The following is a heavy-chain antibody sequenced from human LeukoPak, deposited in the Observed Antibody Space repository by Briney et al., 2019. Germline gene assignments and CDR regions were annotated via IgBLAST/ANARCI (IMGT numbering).Heavy chain of an antibody. V-gene: IGHV4-34*01. CDR2: INHSGST. CDR3: ARHIVVVPAAMRPYYSDY. D-gene: IGHD2-2*01. Sequence: SETLSLTCAVYGGSFSGYYWSWIRQPPGKGLEWIGEINHSGSTNYNPSLKSRVTISVDTSKNQFSLKLSSVTAADTAVYYCARHIVVVPAAMRPYYSDYWGQGTLVTVSS. CDR1: GGSFSGYY. J-gene: IGHJ4*02.